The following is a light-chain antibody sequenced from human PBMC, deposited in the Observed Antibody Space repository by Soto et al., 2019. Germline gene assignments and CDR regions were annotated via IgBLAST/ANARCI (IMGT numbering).Light chain of an antibody. J-gene: IGLJ2*01. CDR1: SSDGGGYNY. V-gene: IGLV2-11*01. Sequence: QSVLTQPRSVSGSPGQSVTISCTGTSSDGGGYNYVSWYQQHPGKAPKLMIYDVSKRPSGVPDRFSGSKSGNTASLTISGLQAEDEADYYCCSYAGSPHVVFGGGTKLTVL. CDR3: CSYAGSPHVV. CDR2: DVS.